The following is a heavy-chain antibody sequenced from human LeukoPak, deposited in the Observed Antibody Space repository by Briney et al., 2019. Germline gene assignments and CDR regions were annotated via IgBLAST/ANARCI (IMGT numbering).Heavy chain of an antibody. J-gene: IGHJ3*02. D-gene: IGHD3-10*01. CDR3: ARPMVRGAKNAFDI. CDR2: IYYSGST. V-gene: IGHV4-59*08. Sequence: SETLSLTCTVSGGSISSYYWSWIRQPSGKGLEWIGYIYYSGSTNYNPSLKSRVTISVDTSKNQFSLKLSSVTAADTAVYYCARPMVRGAKNAFDIWGQGTMVTVSS. CDR1: GGSISSYY.